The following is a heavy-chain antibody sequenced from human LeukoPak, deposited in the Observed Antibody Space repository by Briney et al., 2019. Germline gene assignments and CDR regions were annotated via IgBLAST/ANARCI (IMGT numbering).Heavy chain of an antibody. CDR2: ISSSGSTI. CDR3: AELGITMIGGV. CDR1: GGSISSSSYY. V-gene: IGHV3-11*04. Sequence: PSETLSLTCTVSGGSISSSSYYWGWIRQPPGKGLEWVSYISSSGSTIYYADSVKGRFTISRDNAKNSLYLQMNSLRAEDTAVYYCAELGITMIGGVWGKGTTVTISS. J-gene: IGHJ6*04. D-gene: IGHD3-10*02.